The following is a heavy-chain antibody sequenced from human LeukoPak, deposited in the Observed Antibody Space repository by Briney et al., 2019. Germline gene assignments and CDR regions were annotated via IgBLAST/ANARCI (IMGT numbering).Heavy chain of an antibody. CDR3: ARYFYYYDSTGYYGRYFDY. Sequence: GGCVRLSCAASGFTFEDYCMSGVRQAPGKGLEWVSGLNWNGCSKGYADFVKGRFHISRDNAQNTLHLQVNSLSAEHTPLYSGARYFYYYDSTGYYGRYFDYWSQGTLVTVYS. CDR1: GFTFEDYC. CDR2: LNWNGCSK. D-gene: IGHD3-22*01. V-gene: IGHV3-20*04. J-gene: IGHJ4*02.